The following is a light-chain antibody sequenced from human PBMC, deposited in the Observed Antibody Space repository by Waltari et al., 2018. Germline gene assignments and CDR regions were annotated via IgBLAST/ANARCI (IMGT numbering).Light chain of an antibody. CDR2: VVS. V-gene: IGKV1-39*01. J-gene: IGKJ4*01. Sequence: DIHMTQSPSSLSASVGDRVTITCRASQTINKYLNWYQQKPGKAPKVLISVVSYLHTGVPSRFSGRGSGTDFTLTISSLQPEDFATYYCQQSDSLPLTFGGGTKLEIQ. CDR3: QQSDSLPLT. CDR1: QTINKY.